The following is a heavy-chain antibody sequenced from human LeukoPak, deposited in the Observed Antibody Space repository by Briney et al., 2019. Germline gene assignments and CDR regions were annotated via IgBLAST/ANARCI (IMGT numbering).Heavy chain of an antibody. V-gene: IGHV1-2*02. CDR2: INPNSGGT. CDR1: GYTFTGYY. D-gene: IGHD6-19*01. J-gene: IGHJ4*02. Sequence: ASVEVSCKASGYTFTGYYMHWVRQAPGQGLEWMGWINPNSGGTNYAQKFQGRVTMTRDTSISTAYMELSRLRSDDTAVYYCARGARGYSSGWPLGYWGQGTLVTVSS. CDR3: ARGARGYSSGWPLGY.